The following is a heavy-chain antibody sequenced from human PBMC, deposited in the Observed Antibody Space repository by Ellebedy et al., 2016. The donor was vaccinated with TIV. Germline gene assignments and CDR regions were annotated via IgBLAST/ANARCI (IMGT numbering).Heavy chain of an antibody. J-gene: IGHJ6*02. CDR2: IIAIFGTA. V-gene: IGHV1-69*13. D-gene: IGHD6-13*01. CDR1: GGTFSSYV. CDR3: ATHLGIAAAVPRRGYGMDV. Sequence: AASVKVSCKASGGTFSSYVISWVRQAPGQGLEWMGKIIAIFGTANYAQKFQGRVTITADESTSTAYMELSSLRSEDTAVYYCATHLGIAAAVPRRGYGMDVWGQGTTVTVSS.